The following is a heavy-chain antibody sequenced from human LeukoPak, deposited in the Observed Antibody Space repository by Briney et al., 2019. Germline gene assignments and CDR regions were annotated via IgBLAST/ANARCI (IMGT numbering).Heavy chain of an antibody. D-gene: IGHD3-3*01. CDR3: ARLREIPVFGVVTKSTSYFDY. Sequence: GGSLRLSCATSGFTFTTFWMHWVRQAPGKGLVWVSRINHDGTSANYADSVKGRFTISRDNAKNTVYLQMNSLRAEDTAVYYCARLREIPVFGVVTKSTSYFDYWGQGTLVTVSS. J-gene: IGHJ4*02. CDR2: INHDGTSA. CDR1: GFTFTTFW. V-gene: IGHV3-74*01.